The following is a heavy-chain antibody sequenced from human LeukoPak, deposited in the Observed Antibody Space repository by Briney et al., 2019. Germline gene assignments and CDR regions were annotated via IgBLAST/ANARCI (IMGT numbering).Heavy chain of an antibody. CDR2: INHSGSS. V-gene: IGHV4-39*07. D-gene: IGHD2-2*02. CDR3: AREGYCSGTSCYNFNY. CDR1: GGSISSGGYY. Sequence: PSETLSLTCTVSGGSISSGGYYWSWIRQPPGKGLEWIGEINHSGSSNYNPSLKSRVTISLDTSKNQFSLNLSSVTAADTAVYYCAREGYCSGTSCYNFNYWGQGTLVTVSS. J-gene: IGHJ4*02.